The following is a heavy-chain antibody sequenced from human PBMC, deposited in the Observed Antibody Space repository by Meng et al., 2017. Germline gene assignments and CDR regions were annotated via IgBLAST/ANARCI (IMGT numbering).Heavy chain of an antibody. CDR3: TTDGSWGYYGSGSYPLPYYYYYGMDV. CDR1: GFTFSNAW. V-gene: IGHV3-15*01. J-gene: IGHJ6*02. Sequence: GGSLRLSCAASGFTFSNAWMSWVRQAPGKGLEWVGRIKSKTDGGTTDYAAPVKVRFTISRDDSKNTLYLQMNSLKTEDTAVYYCTTDGSWGYYGSGSYPLPYYYYYGMDVWGQGTTVTVSS. CDR2: IKSKTDGGTT. D-gene: IGHD3-10*01.